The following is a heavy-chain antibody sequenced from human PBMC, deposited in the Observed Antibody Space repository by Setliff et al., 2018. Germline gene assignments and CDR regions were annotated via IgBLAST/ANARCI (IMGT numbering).Heavy chain of an antibody. Sequence: GSLRLSCAASGFTFNAYAMSWVRQAPGKGLEWVSAITFGSLSRYYADSVKGRFTISRDNSKNTLFLEMNSLRTEDTAVYYCAKGQGQYYDSSGYYGRVLGYWGQGTLVTVSS. CDR1: GFTFNAYA. CDR3: AKGQGQYYDSSGYYGRVLGY. D-gene: IGHD3-22*01. V-gene: IGHV3-23*01. J-gene: IGHJ4*02. CDR2: ITFGSLSR.